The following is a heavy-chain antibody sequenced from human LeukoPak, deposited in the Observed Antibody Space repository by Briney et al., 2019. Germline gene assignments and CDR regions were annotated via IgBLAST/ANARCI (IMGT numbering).Heavy chain of an antibody. V-gene: IGHV3-7*01. CDR2: IKQDGSEK. Sequence: GGSLRLSCAASGFTFSSYWMSWVRQAPGKGLEWVANIKQDGSEKYYVDSVKGRFTISRDNAKNSLYLQMNSLRVEDTAVYYCGREILEPGKTLTYWGQGSLITVSS. CDR1: GFTFSSYW. CDR3: GREILEPGKTLTY. D-gene: IGHD1-14*01. J-gene: IGHJ4*02.